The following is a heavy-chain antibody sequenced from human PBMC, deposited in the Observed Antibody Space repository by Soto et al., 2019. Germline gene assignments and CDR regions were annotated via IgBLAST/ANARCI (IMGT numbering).Heavy chain of an antibody. Sequence: GGSLRLSCAASGFTFSSYSMNWVRQAPGKGLEWVSSISSSSSYIYYADSVKGRFTISRDNAKNSLYLQMNSLRAEDTAVYYCARSSIAAGYGMDVWGQGTTVTVPS. J-gene: IGHJ6*02. V-gene: IGHV3-21*01. CDR2: ISSSSSYI. CDR3: ARSSIAAGYGMDV. D-gene: IGHD6-6*01. CDR1: GFTFSSYS.